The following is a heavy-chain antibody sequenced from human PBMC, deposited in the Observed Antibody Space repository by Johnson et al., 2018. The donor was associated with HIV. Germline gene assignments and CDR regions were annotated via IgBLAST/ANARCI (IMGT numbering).Heavy chain of an antibody. V-gene: IGHV3-48*03. J-gene: IGHJ3*02. Sequence: VQLVESGGALVQPGGSLTLSCAGSGFAFGNYEMNWVRQAPGKGLEWVSYIATRAEAIHYADSVKGRFTISRDNSQNSLYLQMNGLRAEDTAIYYCARDLWEANVFPGAFDIWGQGTVVTVSS. D-gene: IGHD3-16*01. CDR1: GFAFGNYE. CDR3: ARDLWEANVFPGAFDI. CDR2: IATRAEAI.